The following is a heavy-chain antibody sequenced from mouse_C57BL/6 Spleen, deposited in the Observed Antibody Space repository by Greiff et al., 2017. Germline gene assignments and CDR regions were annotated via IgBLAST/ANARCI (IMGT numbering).Heavy chain of an antibody. CDR2: IHPNSGST. Sequence: VQLQQPGAELVRPASSVKLSCTASGYTFTSYWMHWVQQRPGKGLEWIGMIHPNSGSTNYNEKIKSKATITVDKSSSTAYMQLNSLTSDDSVVYYCARGDYDRAMDYWGQGTSVTVSS. CDR3: ARGDYDRAMDY. J-gene: IGHJ4*01. V-gene: IGHV1-64*01. D-gene: IGHD2-4*01. CDR1: GYTFTSYW.